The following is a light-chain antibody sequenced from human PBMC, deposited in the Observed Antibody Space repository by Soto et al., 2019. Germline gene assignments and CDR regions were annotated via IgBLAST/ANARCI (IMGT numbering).Light chain of an antibody. J-gene: IGKJ1*01. V-gene: IGKV3-15*01. CDR3: LQDYNYPRT. CDR2: GAS. Sequence: EIVMTQSPATLSVSPGERATLSCRASQSVNSNLAWYQQKPGQAPRLLIYGASTRVAGIPARFSGSGSGTEFSLTISSLQSEDFATYYCLQDYNYPRTFGQGTKVEIK. CDR1: QSVNSN.